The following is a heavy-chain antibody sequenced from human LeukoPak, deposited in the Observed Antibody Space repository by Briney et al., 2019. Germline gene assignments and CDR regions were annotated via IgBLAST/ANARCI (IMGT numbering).Heavy chain of an antibody. Sequence: ASVKVSXKASGYTFTSYDINWVRQATGQGLEWMGWMNPNSGNTGYAQKSQGRVTMTRNTSIITAYMELSSLRSEDTAVYYCARGPIVVIPTARSTDYFYYYYMDVWGKGTTVTVSS. V-gene: IGHV1-8*01. CDR2: MNPNSGNT. CDR3: ARGPIVVIPTARSTDYFYYYYMDV. CDR1: GYTFTSYD. J-gene: IGHJ6*03. D-gene: IGHD2-2*01.